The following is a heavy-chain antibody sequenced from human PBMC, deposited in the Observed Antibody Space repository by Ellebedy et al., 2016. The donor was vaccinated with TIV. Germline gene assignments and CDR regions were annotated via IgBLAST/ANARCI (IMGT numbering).Heavy chain of an antibody. D-gene: IGHD2-15*01. J-gene: IGHJ3*02. V-gene: IGHV3-21*01. CDR1: GFTFDDYA. CDR3: AREGWRDAFDI. CDR2: ISSSSSYI. Sequence: GESLKISCAASGFTFDDYAMHWVRQAPGKGLEWVSSISSSSSYIYYADSVKGRFTISRDNAKNSLYLQMNSLRAEDTAVYYCAREGWRDAFDIWGQGTMVTVSS.